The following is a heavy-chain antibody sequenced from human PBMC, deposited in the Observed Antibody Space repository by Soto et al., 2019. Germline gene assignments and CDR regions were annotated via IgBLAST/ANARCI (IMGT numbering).Heavy chain of an antibody. Sequence: QVQLVESGGGVVQPGRSLRLSCAASGFTFSSYAMHWVRQAPGKGLEWVAVISYDGSNKYYADSVKGRFTISRDNSKNTLYLQMNSLRAEDTAVYYCAREGGSGYYYYYGMDVW. V-gene: IGHV3-30-3*01. CDR1: GFTFSSYA. D-gene: IGHD3-10*01. CDR2: ISYDGSNK. CDR3: AREGGSGYYYYYGMDV. J-gene: IGHJ6*01.